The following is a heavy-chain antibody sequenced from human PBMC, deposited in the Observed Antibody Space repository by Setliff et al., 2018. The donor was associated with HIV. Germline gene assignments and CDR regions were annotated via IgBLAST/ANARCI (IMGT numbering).Heavy chain of an antibody. J-gene: IGHJ6*03. D-gene: IGHD3-22*01. CDR2: IYTSGST. Sequence: SETLSLTCTVSGGSISSGSYYWSWIRQPAGKGLEWIGRIYTSGSTNYNPSLRSRVTISVDTSKNQFSLKLRSVTAADTAVYYCARETYYYDNPQYYYYYMDVWGKGTTVTV. CDR3: ARETYYYDNPQYYYYYMDV. CDR1: GGSISSGSYY. V-gene: IGHV4-61*02.